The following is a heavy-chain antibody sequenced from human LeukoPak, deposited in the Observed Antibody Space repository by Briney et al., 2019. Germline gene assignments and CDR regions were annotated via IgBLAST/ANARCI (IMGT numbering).Heavy chain of an antibody. J-gene: IGHJ4*02. V-gene: IGHV3-48*04. Sequence: PGGSLRLSCAASGFTFSSYWMSWVRQAPGKGLEWVSYTSSSGSTIYYADSVKGRFTISRDNAKNSLYLQMNSLRAEDTAVYYCARPMTTVTTYYFDYWGQGTLVTVSS. CDR2: TSSSGSTI. CDR1: GFTFSSYW. D-gene: IGHD4-17*01. CDR3: ARPMTTVTTYYFDY.